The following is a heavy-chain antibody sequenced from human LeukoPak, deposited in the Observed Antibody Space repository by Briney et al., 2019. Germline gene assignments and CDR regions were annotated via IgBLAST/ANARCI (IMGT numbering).Heavy chain of an antibody. CDR3: ARHTLGYCSRTSCPRGVDY. V-gene: IGHV4-39*07. Sequence: SETLSLTCTVSGGSISSSSYYWGWIRQPPGKGLEWIGSIYYSGSTYYNPSLKSRVTISVDTFKNQFSLKLSSVTAADTAVYYCARHTLGYCSRTSCPRGVDYWGQGTLVTVSS. CDR1: GGSISSSSYY. CDR2: IYYSGST. J-gene: IGHJ4*02. D-gene: IGHD2-2*01.